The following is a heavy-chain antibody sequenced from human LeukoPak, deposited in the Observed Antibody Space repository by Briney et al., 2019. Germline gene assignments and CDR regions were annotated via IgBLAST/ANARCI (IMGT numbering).Heavy chain of an antibody. CDR1: GFTFSSYS. CDR2: ISSSSSYI. V-gene: IGHV3-21*01. D-gene: IGHD4-11*01. Sequence: GGSLRLSCAASGFTFSSYSMNWVRQAPGKGLEWVSSISSSSSYIYYADSVKGRFTISRDNAKNSLYLQMNSLRAEDTAVYYCASTGINSYYYYYMDVWGKGTTVTVSS. CDR3: ASTGINSYYYYYMDV. J-gene: IGHJ6*03.